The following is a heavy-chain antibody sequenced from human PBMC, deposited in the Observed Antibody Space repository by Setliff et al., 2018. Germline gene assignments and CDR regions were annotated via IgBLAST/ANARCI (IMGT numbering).Heavy chain of an antibody. V-gene: IGHV3-7*01. J-gene: IGHJ5*02. D-gene: IGHD3-3*01. Sequence: ASETLSLTCAVSGHSIDSDSYWGWIRQSPGKGLEWVANINQGGGEQFYVDSVKGRFTISRDNAKNSLYLQMNSLRAEDTAVYYCARDVYDFRTGLDDPWGQGTLVTVAS. CDR1: GHSIDSDSY. CDR3: ARDVYDFRTGLDDP. CDR2: INQGGGEQ.